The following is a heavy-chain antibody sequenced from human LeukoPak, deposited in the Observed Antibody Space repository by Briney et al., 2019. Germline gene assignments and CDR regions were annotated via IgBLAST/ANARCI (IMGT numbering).Heavy chain of an antibody. V-gene: IGHV4-59*08. Sequence: SETLSLTCTVSGGFISSYYWSWIRQPPGKGLEWIGYIYYSGSTSYNPSLKNRVTISVDTSKNQFSLKLRSVTATDTAMYYCARRREAVAGTGTFDIWGQGTMVTVFS. D-gene: IGHD6-19*01. CDR1: GGFISSYY. CDR3: ARRREAVAGTGTFDI. J-gene: IGHJ3*02. CDR2: IYYSGST.